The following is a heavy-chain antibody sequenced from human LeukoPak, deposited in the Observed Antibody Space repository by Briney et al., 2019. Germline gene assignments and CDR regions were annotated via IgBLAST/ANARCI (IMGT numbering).Heavy chain of an antibody. Sequence: SETLSLTCTVFGGSMTSTSYYWGWIRQPPGKGLEWIGSVYYTGRPYYNPSLKSRVIISIDTSKNEFSLKLTSVTAADTAVYYCARALSVVTSCFDYWGQGTLVTVSS. CDR1: GGSMTSTSYY. D-gene: IGHD2-21*01. V-gene: IGHV4-39*01. CDR3: ARALSVVTSCFDY. J-gene: IGHJ4*02. CDR2: VYYTGRP.